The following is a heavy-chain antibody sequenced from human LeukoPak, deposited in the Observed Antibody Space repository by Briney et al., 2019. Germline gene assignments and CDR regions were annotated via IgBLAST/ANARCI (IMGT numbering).Heavy chain of an antibody. Sequence: PGGSLRLSCAASGFTFSSYSMNWVRQAPGKGLEWVSYISSSSSTIYYADSVKGRFTISRDNAKNSLYLQMNSLRAEDTAVYYCARDRSSYGSGSYCSYWGQGTLVTVSS. CDR3: ARDRSSYGSGSYCSY. D-gene: IGHD3-10*01. CDR1: GFTFSSYS. CDR2: ISSSSSTI. J-gene: IGHJ4*02. V-gene: IGHV3-48*01.